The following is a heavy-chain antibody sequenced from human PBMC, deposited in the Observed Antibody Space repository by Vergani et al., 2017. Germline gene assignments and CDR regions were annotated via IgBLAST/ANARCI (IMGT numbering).Heavy chain of an antibody. Sequence: QVQLVQSGAEVKKPGSSAKVSCKASGGTFSSYAISWVRQAPGQGLEWMGRIIPILGIANYAQKFQGRVTITADKSTSTAYMELSSLRSEDTAVYYCARDTAYYYYYGMDVWGQGTTVTVSS. V-gene: IGHV1-69*04. CDR1: GGTFSSYA. J-gene: IGHJ6*02. CDR3: ARDTAYYYYYGMDV. CDR2: IIPILGIA.